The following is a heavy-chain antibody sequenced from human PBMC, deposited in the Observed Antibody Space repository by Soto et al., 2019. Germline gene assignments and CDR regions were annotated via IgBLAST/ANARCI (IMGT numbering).Heavy chain of an antibody. V-gene: IGHV1-58*01. CDR3: AADATAWQQLVPSDY. Sequence: GGSVQGFCKAYGLTFTSSAFQLVRQARGQRLEWIAWIAVGSGYTNYAQRFQDRVTLTRDMSTATTYMELSRLTSEDTAIYYCAADATAWQQLVPSDYWGQGTMVTVSS. J-gene: IGHJ4*02. CDR1: GLTFTSSA. D-gene: IGHD6-13*01. CDR2: IAVGSGYT.